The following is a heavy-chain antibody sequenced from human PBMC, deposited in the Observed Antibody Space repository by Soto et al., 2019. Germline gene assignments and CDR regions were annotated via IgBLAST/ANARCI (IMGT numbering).Heavy chain of an antibody. CDR2: ISADHGDT. CDR1: GYTFTTFG. D-gene: IGHD2-15*01. V-gene: IGHV1-18*01. CDR3: ARCYCSAGSCFTCWHFDL. J-gene: IGHJ2*01. Sequence: QVQVVQSGAEVKKPGASVKVACKASGYTFTTFGMSWVRQAPGQGLEWMGWISADHGDTNSAQKFQDRVTMTTDTSTNTAYMELRSLTSDDTAVYYCARCYCSAGSCFTCWHFDLWGRGTLVTVSS.